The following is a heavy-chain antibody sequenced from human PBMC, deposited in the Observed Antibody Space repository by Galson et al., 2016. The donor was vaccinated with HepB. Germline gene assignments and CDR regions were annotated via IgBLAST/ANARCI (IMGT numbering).Heavy chain of an antibody. V-gene: IGHV3-72*01. J-gene: IGHJ4*02. CDR3: ARGSRFFDFWSASYYFDY. CDR1: GFTFSDHY. D-gene: IGHD3-3*01. CDR2: TRNNADSYTT. Sequence: LRLSCAASGFTFSDHYMNWVRRAPGKGLEWVGRTRNNADSYTTDYAASVKGRFTISRDDSKNSLYLQMNSLRTEDTAVYYCARGSRFFDFWSASYYFDYWGQGILVTVSS.